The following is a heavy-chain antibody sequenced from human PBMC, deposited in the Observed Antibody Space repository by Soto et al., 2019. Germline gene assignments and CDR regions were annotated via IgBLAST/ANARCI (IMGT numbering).Heavy chain of an antibody. Sequence: ASVKVSCKASGGTFSSYTISWVRQAPGQGLEWMGRIIPILGIANYAQKFQGRVTITADKSTSTAYMELSSLRSEDTAVYYCASPDRNYYDSSGYYDAFDIWGQGTMVTVSS. CDR3: ASPDRNYYDSSGYYDAFDI. CDR2: IIPILGIA. D-gene: IGHD3-22*01. CDR1: GGTFSSYT. J-gene: IGHJ3*02. V-gene: IGHV1-69*02.